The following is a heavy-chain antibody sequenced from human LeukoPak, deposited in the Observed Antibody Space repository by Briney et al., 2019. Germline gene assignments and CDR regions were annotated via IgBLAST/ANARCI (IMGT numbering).Heavy chain of an antibody. J-gene: IGHJ4*02. Sequence: GASVTVSFKSSGYNFPKYTMHWLGQAPGQSGEGMGSINGDNGNTRYSEKFQDRVTFTRNTSASSAYMELISLRFEDTAVYYCAISPSGTYHYWGQGTLVTVSS. CDR2: INGDNGNT. CDR3: AISPSGTYHY. V-gene: IGHV1-3*01. CDR1: GYNFPKYT. D-gene: IGHD3-10*01.